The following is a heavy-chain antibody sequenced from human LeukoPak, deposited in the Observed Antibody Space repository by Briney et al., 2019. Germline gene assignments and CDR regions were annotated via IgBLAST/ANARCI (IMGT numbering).Heavy chain of an antibody. CDR2: IYPGDSDT. V-gene: IGHV5-51*01. J-gene: IGHJ3*02. CDR1: GYSFTSYW. D-gene: IGHD2-2*01. Sequence: GESLKISCKGSGYSFTSYWIGWVRQMPGKGLEWMGIIYPGDSDTRYSPSFQGQVTISADKSISTAYLQWSSLKASDTAMYYCARDRGEDCSSTSCFYKRRVDYDAFDIWGQGTMVTVSS. CDR3: ARDRGEDCSSTSCFYKRRVDYDAFDI.